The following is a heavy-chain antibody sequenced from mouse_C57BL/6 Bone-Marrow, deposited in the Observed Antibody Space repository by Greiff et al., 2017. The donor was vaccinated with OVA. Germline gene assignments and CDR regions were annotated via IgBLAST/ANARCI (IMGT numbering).Heavy chain of an antibody. CDR3: TRLLDDMNY. D-gene: IGHD2-1*01. Sequence: EVKVVESGEGLVKPGGSLKLSCAASGFTFSSYAMSWVRQTPEKRLEWVAYISSGGDYIYYADTVKGRFTISRDNARNTLYLQMSSLKSADTAMYYCTRLLDDMNYWGQGTSVTVSS. CDR2: ISSGGDYI. V-gene: IGHV5-9-1*02. CDR1: GFTFSSYA. J-gene: IGHJ4*01.